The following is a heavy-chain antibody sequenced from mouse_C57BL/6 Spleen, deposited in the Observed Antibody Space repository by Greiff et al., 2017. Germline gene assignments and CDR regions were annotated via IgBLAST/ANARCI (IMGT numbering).Heavy chain of an antibody. D-gene: IGHD1-1*01. CDR3: ARDGSSGYAMDY. Sequence: VKLMESGAELVKPGASVKISCKASGYAFSSYWMNWVKQRPGKGLEWIGQIYPGDGDTNYNGKFKGKATLTADKSSSTAYMQLSSLTSEDSAVYFCARDGSSGYAMDYWGQGTSGTVSS. CDR1: GYAFSSYW. CDR2: IYPGDGDT. V-gene: IGHV1-80*01. J-gene: IGHJ4*01.